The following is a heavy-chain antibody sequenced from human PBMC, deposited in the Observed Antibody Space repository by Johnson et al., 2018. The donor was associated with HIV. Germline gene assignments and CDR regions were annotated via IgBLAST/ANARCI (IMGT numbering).Heavy chain of an antibody. CDR2: ISYDGSNK. CDR3: ARAKVGGEAFDI. D-gene: IGHD1-26*01. CDR1: GFTFSRYA. Sequence: QVQLMESGGGVVQPGRSLRLSCAASGFTFSRYAMHWVRQAPGKGLEWVAVISYDGSNKYYADSVKGPFTISRDNSKNTLDLQMNSLRAEDTALYYCARAKVGGEAFDIWGQGTMVTFSS. J-gene: IGHJ3*02. V-gene: IGHV3-30-3*01.